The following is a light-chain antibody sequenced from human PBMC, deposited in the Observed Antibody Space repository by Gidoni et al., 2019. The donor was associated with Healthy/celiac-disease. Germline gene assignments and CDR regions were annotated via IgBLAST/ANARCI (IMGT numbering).Light chain of an antibody. CDR3: QQYGSSPPT. CDR2: GAS. V-gene: IGKV3-20*01. CDR1: QSVSSSY. Sequence: EIVLTQSPGTLSLSPGERATLSCRASQSVSSSYLAWYQQQPGQAPRLLIYGASSRATGIPDRFSGSGSGTDFTLTFSRLEPEDFAVYYFQQYGSSPPTFGQGTKVEIK. J-gene: IGKJ1*01.